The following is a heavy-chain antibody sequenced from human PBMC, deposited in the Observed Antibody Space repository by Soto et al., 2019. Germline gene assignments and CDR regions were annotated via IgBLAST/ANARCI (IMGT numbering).Heavy chain of an antibody. CDR3: ASRYCSGSRCGPGLFDP. V-gene: IGHV3-23*01. Sequence: EVQLLESGGGLVQPGGSLRLSCAASGFTFSSYVMSWVRQAPGKGLEWVSGISNSVSNTYYADSVKGRFTISRDNSKSTLYLQMNSLRVEDPAVYSGASRYCSGSRCGPGLFDPWGQGPLVTVSS. CDR1: GFTFSSYV. CDR2: ISNSVSNT. D-gene: IGHD2-2*01. J-gene: IGHJ5*02.